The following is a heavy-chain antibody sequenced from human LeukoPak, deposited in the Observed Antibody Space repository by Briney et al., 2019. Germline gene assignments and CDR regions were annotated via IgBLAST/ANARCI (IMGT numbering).Heavy chain of an antibody. J-gene: IGHJ5*02. D-gene: IGHD2-2*01. Sequence: SETLSLTCAVYGGSFSGYYWSWIRQPPGKGLEWIGEINHSGSTNYNPSLKSRVTISVDTSKNQFSLKLSSVTAADAAVYYCARALREGIVVVPAAIVVFRPKSNWFDPWGQGTLVTASS. V-gene: IGHV4-34*01. CDR1: GGSFSGYY. CDR2: INHSGST. CDR3: ARALREGIVVVPAAIVVFRPKSNWFDP.